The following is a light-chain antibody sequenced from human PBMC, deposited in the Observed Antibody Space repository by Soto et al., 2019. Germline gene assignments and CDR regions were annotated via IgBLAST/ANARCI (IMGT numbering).Light chain of an antibody. V-gene: IGLV1-51*01. CDR2: DNN. CDR3: ATWDTSLSAFGV. J-gene: IGLJ3*02. CDR1: SSNIGSDY. Sequence: QSVLTQPPSVSAAPGQKVTISCSGSSSNIGSDYVSWYQQVPGKAPKLLIYDNNKRPSGIPDRFSGSKSGTSATLDITGLRTEDEAEYYCATWDTSLSAFGVFGGGTKLTVL.